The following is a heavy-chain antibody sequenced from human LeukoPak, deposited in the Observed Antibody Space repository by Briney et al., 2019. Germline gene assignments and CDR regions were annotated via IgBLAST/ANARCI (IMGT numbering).Heavy chain of an antibody. D-gene: IGHD4-4*01. V-gene: IGHV4-59*01. CDR1: GGSISSYY. CDR3: ARSAGSNYADY. CDR2: IYYSGST. Sequence: SETLSLTCTVSGGSISSYYWSWIRQPPGKGLEWIGYIYYSGSTNYNPPLKSRVTISVDTSKNQFSLKLSSVTAADTAVYYCARSAGSNYADYWGQGTLVTVSS. J-gene: IGHJ4*02.